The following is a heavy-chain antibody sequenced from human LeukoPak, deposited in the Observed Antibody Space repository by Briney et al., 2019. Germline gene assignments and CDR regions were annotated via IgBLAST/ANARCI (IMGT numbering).Heavy chain of an antibody. CDR1: GFTFSSYA. V-gene: IGHV3-30*04. CDR2: ISHDGSNK. D-gene: IGHD3-10*01. Sequence: GRSLRLSCAASGFTFSSYAMHWVRQAPGKGLEWVAVISHDGSNKYYADSVKGRFTISRDNSKNTLYLQMNGLRAEDTAVYYCARVGELLLWFGGEDYWGQGTLVTVSS. J-gene: IGHJ4*02. CDR3: ARVGELLLWFGGEDY.